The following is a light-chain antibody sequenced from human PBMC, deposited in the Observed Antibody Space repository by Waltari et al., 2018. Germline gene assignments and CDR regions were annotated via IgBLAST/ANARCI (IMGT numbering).Light chain of an antibody. CDR3: SSHTTSSTLV. J-gene: IGLJ2*01. Sequence: QSALTQPASVSGSPGQSITISCTGSSSDVGRYNFVSWYQQHPGIAPKLMIFDVTDRPSGVSDRFSGSKSGNTASLTISGLQPEDEADYYCSSHTTSSTLVFGGGTRVTVL. CDR1: SSDVGRYNF. CDR2: DVT. V-gene: IGLV2-14*03.